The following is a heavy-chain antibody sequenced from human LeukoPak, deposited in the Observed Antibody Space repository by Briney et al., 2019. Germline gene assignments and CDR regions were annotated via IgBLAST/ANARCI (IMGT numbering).Heavy chain of an antibody. V-gene: IGHV3-30*02. D-gene: IGHD3-10*01. J-gene: IGHJ4*02. CDR3: SKSSLWFGEWGYFDY. Sequence: GGSLRLSCAASGFTFSSYGMHWVRQAPGKGLEWVAFIRYDGSNKYYADSVKGRFTISRDNSKNTLYLQMNSLRAEDTAVYYCSKSSLWFGEWGYFDYWGQGTLVTVSS. CDR1: GFTFSSYG. CDR2: IRYDGSNK.